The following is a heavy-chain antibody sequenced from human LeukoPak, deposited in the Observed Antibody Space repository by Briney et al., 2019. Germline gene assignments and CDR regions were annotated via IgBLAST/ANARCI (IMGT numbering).Heavy chain of an antibody. CDR2: ISSSSSYI. V-gene: IGHV3-21*01. D-gene: IGHD5/OR15-5a*01. CDR3: ARQGSRSTYYFDY. Sequence: GGSLRLSCAASGFTFSSYSMNWVRQAPGKGLEWVSSISSSSSYIYYADSVKGRFTISRDNAKNSLYLRMNSLRAEDTAVYYCARQGSRSTYYFDYWGQGTLVTVSS. CDR1: GFTFSSYS. J-gene: IGHJ4*02.